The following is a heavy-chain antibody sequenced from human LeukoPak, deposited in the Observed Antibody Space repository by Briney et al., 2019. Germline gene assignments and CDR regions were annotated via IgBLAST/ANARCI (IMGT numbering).Heavy chain of an antibody. CDR1: GGTFSSYA. V-gene: IGHV1-69*13. D-gene: IGHD1-26*01. Sequence: ASVKVSCKASGGTFSSYAISWVRQAPGQGLEWMGGIISIFGTANYAQKFQGRVTITADESTSTAYMELSSLRSEDTAVYYCARPTTRGGSYERRDPEYYFDYWGQGTLVTVSS. CDR3: ARPTTRGGSYERRDPEYYFDY. J-gene: IGHJ4*02. CDR2: IISIFGTA.